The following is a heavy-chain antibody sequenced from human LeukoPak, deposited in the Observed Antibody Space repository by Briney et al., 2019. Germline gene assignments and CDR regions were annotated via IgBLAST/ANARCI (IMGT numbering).Heavy chain of an antibody. CDR1: GDSINSGDYY. Sequence: SETLSLTCTVSGDSINSGDYYWSWIRQPPGKGLEWIGYVYHSGSTYYHPSLKSRVTISVDRSKNQFSLKLTSVTAADTAVYYCARVGLLIDYWGQGTLVTVSS. CDR2: VYHSGST. D-gene: IGHD2-15*01. CDR3: ARVGLLIDY. V-gene: IGHV4-30-2*01. J-gene: IGHJ4*02.